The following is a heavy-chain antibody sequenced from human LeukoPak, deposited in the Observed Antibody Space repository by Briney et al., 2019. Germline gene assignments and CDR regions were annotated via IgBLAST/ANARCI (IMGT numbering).Heavy chain of an antibody. Sequence: SETLSLTCTVSGGSISTSSYYWGWIRQPPGKGLEWIGTIYYSGSTYYNPSLESRVTISLDMSKNQFSLNLTSVTAADTAVYCCATPGYCSTIDCYYYMDVWGKGTTVTVSS. D-gene: IGHD2-2*01. CDR2: IYYSGST. J-gene: IGHJ6*03. CDR1: GGSISTSSYY. CDR3: ATPGYCSTIDCYYYMDV. V-gene: IGHV4-39*01.